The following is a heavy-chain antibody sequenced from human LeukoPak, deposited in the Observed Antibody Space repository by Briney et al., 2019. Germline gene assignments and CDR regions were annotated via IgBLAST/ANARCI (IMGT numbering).Heavy chain of an antibody. Sequence: ASVKVSCKASGYTFTSYYMHWVRQAPGQGLEWMGWISVYNGNTNYAQKLQGRVTMTTDTSTSTAYMELRSLRSDDTAVYYCARDLLPAAPSLGYWGQGTLVTVSS. V-gene: IGHV1-18*04. CDR2: ISVYNGNT. CDR3: ARDLLPAAPSLGY. CDR1: GYTFTSYY. J-gene: IGHJ4*02. D-gene: IGHD2-2*01.